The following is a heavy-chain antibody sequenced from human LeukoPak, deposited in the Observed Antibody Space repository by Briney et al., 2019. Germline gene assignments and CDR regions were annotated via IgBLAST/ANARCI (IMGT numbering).Heavy chain of an antibody. V-gene: IGHV3-20*04. CDR1: GFTFSNYW. Sequence: GGSLRLSCAASGFTFSNYWIYWVRQAPGKGLEWVSGINWNGGSTGYADSVKGRFTISRDNAKNSLYLQVNSLRAEDMALYYCAKGRIAAAVGAFDIWGQGTMVTVSS. D-gene: IGHD6-13*01. CDR3: AKGRIAAAVGAFDI. CDR2: INWNGGST. J-gene: IGHJ3*02.